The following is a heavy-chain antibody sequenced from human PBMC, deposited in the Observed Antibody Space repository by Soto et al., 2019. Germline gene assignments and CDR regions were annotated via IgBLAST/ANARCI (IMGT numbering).Heavy chain of an antibody. CDR1: GFTFSTFG. Sequence: QLVESGGGVVPPGASLRLSCAASGFTFSTFGMHWVRQTPGKGLEWVAVISYDGNNKVYADSVKGRFTISRDNFKNTVDLVMNNLKVDDTAVYYGAKDLQADGYYDYYGYGLDVWGQGATVSVSS. CDR3: AKDLQADGYYDYYGYGLDV. D-gene: IGHD4-17*01. J-gene: IGHJ6*02. CDR2: ISYDGNNK. V-gene: IGHV3-30*18.